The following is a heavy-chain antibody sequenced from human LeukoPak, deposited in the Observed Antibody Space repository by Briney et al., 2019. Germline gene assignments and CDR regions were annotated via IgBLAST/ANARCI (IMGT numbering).Heavy chain of an antibody. J-gene: IGHJ5*02. Sequence: SGPTLVKPTQTLTLTCTFSGFSLSTSGVGVGWIRQPPGKALEWLALIYWNDDKRYSPSLKSRLTITKDTSKNQVVLTMTNMDPVDTATYYCAHSRIAAADDNWFDPWGQGTLVTVSS. CDR1: GFSLSTSGVG. D-gene: IGHD6-13*01. V-gene: IGHV2-5*01. CDR2: IYWNDDK. CDR3: AHSRIAAADDNWFDP.